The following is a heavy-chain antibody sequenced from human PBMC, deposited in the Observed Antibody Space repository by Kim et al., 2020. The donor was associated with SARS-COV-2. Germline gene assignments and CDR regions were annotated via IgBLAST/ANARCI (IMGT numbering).Heavy chain of an antibody. CDR1: GFTFSSYW. Sequence: GGSLRLYCAASGFTFSSYWMSWVRQAPGKGLEWVANIKQDGSEKYYVDSVKGRFTISRDNAKNSLYLQMNSLRAEDTAVYYCAREGVAVAGGVDYWGQGTLVTVAS. CDR2: IKQDGSEK. D-gene: IGHD6-19*01. CDR3: AREGVAVAGGVDY. V-gene: IGHV3-7*01. J-gene: IGHJ4*02.